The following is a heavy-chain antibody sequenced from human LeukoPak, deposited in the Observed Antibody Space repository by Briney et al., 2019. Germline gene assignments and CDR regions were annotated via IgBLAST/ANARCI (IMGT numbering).Heavy chain of an antibody. CDR3: ATSHQDYDFWSGYFY. J-gene: IGHJ4*02. D-gene: IGHD3-3*01. CDR2: IIPISGTA. V-gene: IGHV1-69*05. CDR1: GGTFSSYA. Sequence: SVKVSCKASGGTFSSYAISWVRQAPGQGLEWMGRIIPISGTANYAQKFQGRVTITTDESTSTAYMELSSLRSEDTAVYYCATSHQDYDFWSGYFYWGQGTLVTVSS.